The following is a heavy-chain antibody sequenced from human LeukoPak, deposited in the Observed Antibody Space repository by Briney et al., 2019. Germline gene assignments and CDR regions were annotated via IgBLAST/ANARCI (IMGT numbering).Heavy chain of an antibody. Sequence: ASVKVSCKASGYTFTSYGISWVRQAPGQGLEWMGWISAYNGNTNYAQKLQGRVTMTTDTSTSPAYMELRSLRSDNTAVYYCARGQGDYYDSSGHYDYWGQGTLVPVSS. J-gene: IGHJ4*02. CDR2: ISAYNGNT. V-gene: IGHV1-18*01. CDR3: ARGQGDYYDSSGHYDY. CDR1: GYTFTSYG. D-gene: IGHD3-22*01.